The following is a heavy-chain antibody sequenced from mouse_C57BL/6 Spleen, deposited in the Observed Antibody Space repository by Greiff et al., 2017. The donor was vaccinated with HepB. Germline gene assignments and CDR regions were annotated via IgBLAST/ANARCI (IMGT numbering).Heavy chain of an antibody. CDR3: AIKGYYYGSSYELDFDY. CDR1: GYTFTSYW. V-gene: IGHV1-74*01. D-gene: IGHD1-1*01. Sequence: QVQLKQPGAELVKPGASVKVSCKASGYTFTSYWMHWVKQRPGQGLEWIGRIHPSDSDTNYNQKFKGKATLTVDKSSSTAYMQLSSLTSEDSAVYYCAIKGYYYGSSYELDFDYWGQGTTLTVSS. CDR2: IHPSDSDT. J-gene: IGHJ2*01.